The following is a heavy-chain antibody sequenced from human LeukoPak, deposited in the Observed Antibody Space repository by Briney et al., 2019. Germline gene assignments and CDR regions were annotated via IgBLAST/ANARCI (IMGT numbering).Heavy chain of an antibody. V-gene: IGHV3-23*01. CDR1: GFTFSSYA. J-gene: IGHJ4*02. D-gene: IGHD4-17*01. Sequence: HAGGSLRLSCAASGFTFSSYAMSWVRQAPGKGLEWVSAISGSGGSTYYADSVKGRFTISRDNSKNTLYLQMNSLRAEDTAVYYCAKYGDYGAYYFDYWGQGTLVTVSS. CDR3: AKYGDYGAYYFDY. CDR2: ISGSGGST.